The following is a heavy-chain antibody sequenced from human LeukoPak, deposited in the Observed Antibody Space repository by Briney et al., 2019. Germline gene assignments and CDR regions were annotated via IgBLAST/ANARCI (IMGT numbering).Heavy chain of an antibody. Sequence: LGGSLRLSCAASGFTFSSYGMHWARQAPGKGREWVAVISYDGSNKHYADSVKGRFTISRDNSKHTLYLQMNSLRAQDTAAYYCAKVSADYYGMDVWGQGTTVTVSS. V-gene: IGHV3-30*18. CDR2: ISYDGSNK. CDR3: AKVSADYYGMDV. J-gene: IGHJ6*02. D-gene: IGHD3-10*01. CDR1: GFTFSSYG.